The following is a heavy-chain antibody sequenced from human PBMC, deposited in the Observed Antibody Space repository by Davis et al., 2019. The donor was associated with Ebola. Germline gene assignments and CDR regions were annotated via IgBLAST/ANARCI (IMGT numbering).Heavy chain of an antibody. Sequence: GGSLRLSCAASGFTFSGSAMHWVRQASGKGLEWVGRIRSKANSYATAYAASVKGRFTISRDDSKNTAYLQMNSLRAEDTAVYYCARVSISGCPDYWGQGTLVTVSS. J-gene: IGHJ4*02. CDR1: GFTFSGSA. CDR2: IRSKANSYAT. CDR3: ARVSISGCPDY. V-gene: IGHV3-73*01. D-gene: IGHD6-19*01.